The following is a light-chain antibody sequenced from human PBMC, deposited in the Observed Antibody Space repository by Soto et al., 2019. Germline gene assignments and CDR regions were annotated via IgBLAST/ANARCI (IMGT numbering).Light chain of an antibody. Sequence: DIPMTQSPSSLSASVGDRVTITCRASQSISSYLNWYQQKPGKAPKLLIYAASSLQSGVPSRFSGSGSGTDFNLTISSLQPEDFATYYCQQSYSTPHTVGQGTKVEI. CDR3: QQSYSTPHT. CDR1: QSISSY. V-gene: IGKV1-39*01. CDR2: AAS. J-gene: IGKJ1*01.